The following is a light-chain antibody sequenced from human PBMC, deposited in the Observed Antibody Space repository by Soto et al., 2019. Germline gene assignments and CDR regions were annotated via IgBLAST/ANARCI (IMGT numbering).Light chain of an antibody. V-gene: IGLV2-11*01. CDR1: SSDVGAYNY. CDR2: DVT. CDR3: CSYAGPSSYV. J-gene: IGLJ1*01. Sequence: QSALTQPRSVSGSPGQSVTISCTGTSSDVGAYNYVSWYQQHPGNAPKLMIYDVTKRPSGVPDRFSGSKSANTASLTISGLQTEDEGDYFCCSYAGPSSYVFGTGTQLTVL.